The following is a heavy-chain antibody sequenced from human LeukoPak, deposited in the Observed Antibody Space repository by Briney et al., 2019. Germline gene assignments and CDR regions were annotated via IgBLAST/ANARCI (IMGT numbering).Heavy chain of an antibody. Sequence: GGSLRLSCAASGFTFSSYAMHWVRQAPGKGLEWVAVISYDGSNKYYADSVKGRFTISRDNSKNTLYLQMNSLRAKDTAVYYCSRAATYYDILTGYYNRGYFDYWGQGTLVTVSS. J-gene: IGHJ4*02. CDR3: SRAATYYDILTGYYNRGYFDY. CDR2: ISYDGSNK. CDR1: GFTFSSYA. V-gene: IGHV3-30*04. D-gene: IGHD3-9*01.